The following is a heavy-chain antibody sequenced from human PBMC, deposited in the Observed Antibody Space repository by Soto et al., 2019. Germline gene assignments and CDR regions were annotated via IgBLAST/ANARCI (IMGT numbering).Heavy chain of an antibody. D-gene: IGHD6-13*01. V-gene: IGHV1-18*01. CDR1: GYTFTNYA. CDR2: ISAYNDNT. CDR3: ARLIAAAGRIDY. Sequence: ASVKVSCKASGYTFTNYAISWVRQAPGQGLEWMGWISAYNDNTNYAQKLQGRVTMTTDTSTSTAYMELRSLTSDDTAVYYCARLIAAAGRIDYWGQGTLVTVSS. J-gene: IGHJ4*02.